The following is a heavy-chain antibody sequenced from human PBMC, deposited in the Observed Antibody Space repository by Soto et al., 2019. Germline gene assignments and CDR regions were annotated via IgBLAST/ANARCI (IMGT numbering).Heavy chain of an antibody. D-gene: IGHD2-21*02. CDR2: IGASGDIT. V-gene: IGHV3-23*01. J-gene: IGHJ4*02. CDR3: AKDDFTDRGDDYFDY. Sequence: PGGSLRLSCAVSGFSFTNFAMSWVRQAPGKGLEWVAGIGASGDITWYADSVKGRLSISRDNSKNTLYLQLNSLRFEDTAVYYCAKDDFTDRGDDYFDYWGPGTLVTVAS. CDR1: GFSFTNFA.